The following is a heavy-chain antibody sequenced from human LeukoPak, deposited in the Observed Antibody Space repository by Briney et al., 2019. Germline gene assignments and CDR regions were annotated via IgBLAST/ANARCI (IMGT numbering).Heavy chain of an antibody. V-gene: IGHV3-48*04. CDR2: ISSSSSTI. D-gene: IGHD6-19*01. CDR1: GFTFSGYS. Sequence: PGGSLRLSCAASGFTFSGYSMSWVRQAPGKGREWVAYISSSSSTIHYADAVKGRFTISRDNAKNSLYLQTNTLTAAATDVYSCARYRSGWSFDYWGQGTLVTVSS. CDR3: ARYRSGWSFDY. J-gene: IGHJ4*02.